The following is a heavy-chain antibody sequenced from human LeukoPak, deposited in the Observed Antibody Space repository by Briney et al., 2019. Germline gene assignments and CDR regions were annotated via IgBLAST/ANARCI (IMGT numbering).Heavy chain of an antibody. D-gene: IGHD2-8*01. Sequence: PSETLSLTCAVYGGSLSGYYWSWIRQPPGKGLEWIGEINHSGSTNYNPSLKSRVTISVDTSKNQFSLKLSSVTAADTAVYYCARGSRCTNGVCYGTFVYWGQGTLVTVSS. CDR3: ARGSRCTNGVCYGTFVY. CDR1: GGSLSGYY. J-gene: IGHJ4*02. V-gene: IGHV4-34*01. CDR2: INHSGST.